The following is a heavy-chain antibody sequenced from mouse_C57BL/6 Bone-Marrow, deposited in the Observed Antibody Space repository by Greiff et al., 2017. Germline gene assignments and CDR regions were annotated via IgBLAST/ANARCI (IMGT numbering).Heavy chain of an antibody. CDR1: GYTFTSYW. CDR3: ARDYDGSSYGYFDV. J-gene: IGHJ1*03. Sequence: VQLQQPGAELVKPGASVKMSCKASGYTFTSYWLTWVKQRPGQGLEWIGDIYPGSGSTNYNEKFTSKATLTVDTSSSTAYMQLSSLTSEDSAVYYCARDYDGSSYGYFDVWGTGTTVTVSS. D-gene: IGHD1-1*01. CDR2: IYPGSGST. V-gene: IGHV1-55*01.